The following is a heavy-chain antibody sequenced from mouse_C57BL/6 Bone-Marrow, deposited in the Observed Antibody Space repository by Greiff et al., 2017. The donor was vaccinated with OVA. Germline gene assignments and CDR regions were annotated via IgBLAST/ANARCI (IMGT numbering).Heavy chain of an antibody. D-gene: IGHD2-2*01. Sequence: QVQLQQPGAELVKPGASVKLSCKASGYTFTSYWMHWVKQRPGQGLEWLGMIHPNSGRTNYNEKFKSKATLTVAKSSSTAYMQLSSLTSEDSAVYYCARGEGYDNWFAYWGQGTLVTVSA. CDR2: IHPNSGRT. CDR3: ARGEGYDNWFAY. CDR1: GYTFTSYW. J-gene: IGHJ3*01. V-gene: IGHV1-64*01.